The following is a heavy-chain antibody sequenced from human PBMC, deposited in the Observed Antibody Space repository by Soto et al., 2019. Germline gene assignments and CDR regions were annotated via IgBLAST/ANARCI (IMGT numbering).Heavy chain of an antibody. CDR1: GYSFTSYW. D-gene: IGHD4-4*01. J-gene: IGHJ6*02. Sequence: GESLKISCKGSGYSFTSYWIGWVRQMPGKGLEWMGIIYPGDSDTRYSPSFQGQVTISADKSISTAYLQWSSLKASDTAMYYCARLDYSNYYYYYGMDVWGQGTTVTVS. CDR3: ARLDYSNYYYYYGMDV. V-gene: IGHV5-51*01. CDR2: IYPGDSDT.